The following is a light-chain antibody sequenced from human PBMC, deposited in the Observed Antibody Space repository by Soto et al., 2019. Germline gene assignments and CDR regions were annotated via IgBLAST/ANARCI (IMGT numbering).Light chain of an antibody. CDR1: QIIDIW. Sequence: DIQMTQSPSTLSASVGDRVTITGRASQIIDIWLAWYQQKPGKAPKLLIYEASSLESGVTSRFSGSGSGTEFTLTISSLQPDDFATYYCQQYDHHFGQGTKLEIK. V-gene: IGKV1-5*01. CDR3: QQYDHH. J-gene: IGKJ2*01. CDR2: EAS.